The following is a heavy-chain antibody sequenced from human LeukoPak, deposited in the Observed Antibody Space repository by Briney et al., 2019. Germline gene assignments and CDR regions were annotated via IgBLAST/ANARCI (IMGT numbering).Heavy chain of an antibody. CDR1: GGSFSGYY. CDR3: ARDRYYGSGSYYNPRRGYFDY. J-gene: IGHJ4*02. V-gene: IGHV4-34*01. Sequence: SETLSLTCAVYGGSFSGYYWSWIRQPPGKGLGWIGEIKHSGSTNYNPSLKSRVTISVDTSKNQFSLKLSSVTAADTAVYYCARDRYYGSGSYYNPRRGYFDYWGQGTLVTVSS. D-gene: IGHD3-10*01. CDR2: IKHSGST.